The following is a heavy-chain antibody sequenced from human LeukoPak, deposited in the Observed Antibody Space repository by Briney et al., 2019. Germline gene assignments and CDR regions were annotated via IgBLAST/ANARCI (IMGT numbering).Heavy chain of an antibody. V-gene: IGHV1-69*08. D-gene: IGHD2-2*01. CDR3: ARGHQPTYYGMDV. CDR2: IIPILGTS. J-gene: IGHJ6*01. CDR1: GGTFSSYT. Sequence: WAAVKVSCKASGGTFSSYTISWVRQGPGQGLEWVGRIIPILGTSNDAQKFQGRVTITEDKSTRKSYMELRSLRSEETDVFYCARGHQPTYYGMDVWGQGSTVTVSS.